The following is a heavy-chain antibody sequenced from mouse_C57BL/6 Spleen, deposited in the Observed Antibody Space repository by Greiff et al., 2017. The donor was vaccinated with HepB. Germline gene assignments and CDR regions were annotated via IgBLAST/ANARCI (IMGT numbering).Heavy chain of an antibody. CDR1: GYTFTNYW. J-gene: IGHJ1*03. CDR3: ARGDGNYWYFDV. D-gene: IGHD2-1*01. Sequence: VKLMESGAELVRPGTSVKMSCKASGYTFTNYWIGWAKQRPGHGLEWIGDIYPGGGYTNYNEKFKGKATLTSYKSSSTAYMQFSSLTSEDSAIYYCARGDGNYWYFDVWGTGTTVTVSS. CDR2: IYPGGGYT. V-gene: IGHV1-63*01.